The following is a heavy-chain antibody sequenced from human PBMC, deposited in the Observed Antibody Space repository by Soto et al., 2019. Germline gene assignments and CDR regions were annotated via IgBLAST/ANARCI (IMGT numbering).Heavy chain of an antibody. CDR1: GGTFSSYA. Sequence: QVQLVQSGAEVKKPGSSVKVSCKASGGTFSSYAISWVRQAPGQGLEWMGGIIPIFGTANYAQKFQGRVTITADEATSTAYMELSSLRSEDTAVYYCARGGRTDFWSGYPENDAFDIWGQGTMVTVSS. J-gene: IGHJ3*02. CDR2: IIPIFGTA. D-gene: IGHD3-3*01. V-gene: IGHV1-69*01. CDR3: ARGGRTDFWSGYPENDAFDI.